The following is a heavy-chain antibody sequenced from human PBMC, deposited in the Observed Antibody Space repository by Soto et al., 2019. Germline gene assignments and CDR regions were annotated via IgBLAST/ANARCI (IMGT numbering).Heavy chain of an antibody. Sequence: QVQLQESGPGLVKPSETLSLTCTVSGGSISSYYWSWIRQPPGKGLEWIGYIYYSGSTNYNPSLKSRVTISVDPSKNQFSLKLSSVTAADTAVYYCAAGSGWYVYWGQGTLVTVSS. J-gene: IGHJ4*02. V-gene: IGHV4-59*01. D-gene: IGHD6-19*01. CDR3: AAGSGWYVY. CDR1: GGSISSYY. CDR2: IYYSGST.